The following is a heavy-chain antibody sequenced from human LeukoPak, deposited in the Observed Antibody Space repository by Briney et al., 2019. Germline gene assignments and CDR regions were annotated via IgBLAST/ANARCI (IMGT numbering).Heavy chain of an antibody. D-gene: IGHD3-22*01. CDR1: GYTFTGYA. CDR3: AREGHDSSGYYYLFDY. J-gene: IGHJ4*02. V-gene: IGHV7-4-1*02. CDR2: INTNTGNP. Sequence: GASVKVSCKASGYTFTGYAMNWVRQAPGQGLEWMGWINTNTGNPTYAQGFTGRFVFSLDTSVSTAYLQISSLKAEDTAVYYCAREGHDSSGYYYLFDYWGQGTLVTVSS.